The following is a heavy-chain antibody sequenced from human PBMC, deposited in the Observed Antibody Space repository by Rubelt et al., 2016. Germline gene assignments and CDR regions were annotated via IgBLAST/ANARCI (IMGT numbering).Heavy chain of an antibody. Sequence: QVHLQQSGPGLVKPSQTLSLTCAISGDSVSTNSAAWNWIRQSPSRGLEWLGRTYYRSKWYNDYALSVKSRIIINPDTSKNQFSLQLNSVTPEDTAVYYCARAGSSTSTWTNYVDPWGHGTLVTVSS. D-gene: IGHD6-13*01. CDR1: GDSVSTNSAA. V-gene: IGHV6-1*01. J-gene: IGHJ5*02. CDR2: TYYRSKWYN. CDR3: ARAGSSTSTWTNYVDP.